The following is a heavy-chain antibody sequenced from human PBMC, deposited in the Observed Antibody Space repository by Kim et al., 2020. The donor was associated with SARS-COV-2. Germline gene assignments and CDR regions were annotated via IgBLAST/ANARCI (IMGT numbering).Heavy chain of an antibody. D-gene: IGHD1-26*01. CDR3: ARDRLPWEPFDY. J-gene: IGHJ4*02. Sequence: YYADSGKSRFTISRDNSKTTLYLQMNSLRAEDTAVYYCARDRLPWEPFDYWGQGTLVTVSS. V-gene: IGHV3-30*01.